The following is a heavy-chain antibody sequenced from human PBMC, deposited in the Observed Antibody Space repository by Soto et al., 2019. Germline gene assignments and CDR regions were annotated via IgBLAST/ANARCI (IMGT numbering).Heavy chain of an antibody. V-gene: IGHV4-61*01. D-gene: IGHD3-22*01. CDR3: AGKPVTTTNCLDP. J-gene: IGHJ5*02. CDR2: IYYTGRT. CDR1: GGSVSSGNYS. Sequence: QLQESGPGLVKPAETLSLTCTVSGGSVSSGNYSWCWIRPPPGKGLDWIGYIYYTGRTNYNPLLKSRVTMSLATSKNQFSLKLASVTAADTAIDYCAGKPVTTTNCLDPWGQGTLVIVSS.